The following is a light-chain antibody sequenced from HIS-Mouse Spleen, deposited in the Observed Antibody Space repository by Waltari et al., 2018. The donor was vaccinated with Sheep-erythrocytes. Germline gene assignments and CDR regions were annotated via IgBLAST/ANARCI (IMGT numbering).Light chain of an antibody. J-gene: IGLJ3*02. CDR1: SSDVGSYNL. CDR3: CSYAGSSTPWV. Sequence: QSALTQPASVSGSPGQSITISCTGTSSDVGSYNLVSWYQQHPGKAPKPMIFEGSKRPSCVSKRCSGSKSGNTAALTISGLQAEDEADYYCCSYAGSSTPWVFGGGTKLTVL. CDR2: EGS. V-gene: IGLV2-23*01.